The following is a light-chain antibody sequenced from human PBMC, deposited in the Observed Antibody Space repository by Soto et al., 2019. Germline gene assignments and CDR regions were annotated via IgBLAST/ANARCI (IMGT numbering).Light chain of an antibody. CDR2: GAS. V-gene: IGKV3-20*01. Sequence: EIVLTQSPGTLSLSPGERATLSCRASQSVSSSYLAWYQQKPGQAPMLLIYGASSRATGIPDRFSGSGSGTDFTLTISRLEPEDFAVYYCQQYVSSPLTFGQGTKLEIK. CDR3: QQYVSSPLT. CDR1: QSVSSSY. J-gene: IGKJ2*01.